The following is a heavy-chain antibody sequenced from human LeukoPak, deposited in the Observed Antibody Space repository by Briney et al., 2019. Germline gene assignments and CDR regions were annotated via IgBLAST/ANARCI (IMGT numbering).Heavy chain of an antibody. CDR2: INTNSGNT. Sequence: ASVKVSCKASGYTFTGYYMHWVRRASGQGLEWLGYINTNSGNTGYARKFQGRVTITRSTSISTVYMELSSLRSEDTAVYYCARRSGSGRHPFHIWGQGTMLTVSS. D-gene: IGHD3-10*01. CDR1: GYTFTGYY. CDR3: ARRSGSGRHPFHI. J-gene: IGHJ3*02. V-gene: IGHV1-8*03.